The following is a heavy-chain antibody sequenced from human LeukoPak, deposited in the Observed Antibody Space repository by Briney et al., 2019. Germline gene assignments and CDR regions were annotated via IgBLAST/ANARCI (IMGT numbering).Heavy chain of an antibody. D-gene: IGHD2-15*01. V-gene: IGHV3-30-3*01. CDR3: ARLVVAATPYFDY. CDR1: GFTFSSYA. CDR2: ISYDGSNK. Sequence: GRSLRLSCTASGFTFSSYAMHWVRQASGKGLEWVAVISYDGSNKYYADSVKGRFTISRDNSKNTLYLQMNSLRAEDTAVYYCARLVVAATPYFDYWGQGTLVTVSS. J-gene: IGHJ4*02.